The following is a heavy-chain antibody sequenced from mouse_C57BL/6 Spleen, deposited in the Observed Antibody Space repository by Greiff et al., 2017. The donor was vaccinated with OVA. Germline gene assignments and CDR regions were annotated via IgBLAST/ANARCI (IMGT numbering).Heavy chain of an antibody. CDR2: IDPENGDT. CDR1: GFNIKDDY. Sequence: EVKLQQSGAELVRPGASVKLSCTASGFNIKDDYMHWVKQRPEQGLEWIGWIDPENGDTEYASKFQGKATITADTSSNTAYLQLSSLTSEDTAVYYCTKRAIYYDYDDYWGQGTTLTVSS. V-gene: IGHV14-4*01. D-gene: IGHD2-4*01. CDR3: TKRAIYYDYDDY. J-gene: IGHJ2*01.